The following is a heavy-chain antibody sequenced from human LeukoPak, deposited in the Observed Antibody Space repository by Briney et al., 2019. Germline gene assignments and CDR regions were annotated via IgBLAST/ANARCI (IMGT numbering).Heavy chain of an antibody. D-gene: IGHD4-17*01. Sequence: ASVKVSCKASGYTFTSYDINWVRQATGQELEWMGWINPNSGHTGYAQKFQGRVTMTGNTSISTAYMELSSLRSEDTAVYYCARSYYGDFDYWGQGTLVTVSS. CDR2: INPNSGHT. CDR1: GYTFTSYD. V-gene: IGHV1-8*01. J-gene: IGHJ4*02. CDR3: ARSYYGDFDY.